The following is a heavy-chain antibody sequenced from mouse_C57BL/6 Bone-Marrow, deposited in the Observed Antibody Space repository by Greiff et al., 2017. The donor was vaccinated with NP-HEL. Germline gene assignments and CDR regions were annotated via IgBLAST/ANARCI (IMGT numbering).Heavy chain of an antibody. CDR3: ARRRELGWLAY. CDR2: INPSTGGT. CDR1: GYSFTGYY. J-gene: IGHJ3*01. V-gene: IGHV1-42*01. Sequence: VQLQQSGPELVKPGASVKISCKASGYSFTGYYMNWVKQSPEKSLEWIGEINPSTGGTTYNQKFKAKATLTVDKSSSTAYMQLQSLTSEDSAVYYCARRRELGWLAYWGQGTLVTVSA.